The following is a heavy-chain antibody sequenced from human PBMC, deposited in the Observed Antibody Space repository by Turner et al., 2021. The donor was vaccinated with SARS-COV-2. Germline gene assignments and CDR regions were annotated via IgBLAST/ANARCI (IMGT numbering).Heavy chain of an antibody. D-gene: IGHD3-22*01. J-gene: IGHJ4*02. CDR1: GESLSDYY. Sequence: QVQLQQWGAGLLKPSETLSLSCGVYGESLSDYYWTWIRQPPGKGLEWIGEIHHSGSTNYNPSLKSRVTMSVDTSKNQFSLKRTSVTAADTAVYYCARGRGGFYDNSGYYYVYWGQGTLVTVSS. CDR2: IHHSGST. CDR3: ARGRGGFYDNSGYYYVY. V-gene: IGHV4-34*01.